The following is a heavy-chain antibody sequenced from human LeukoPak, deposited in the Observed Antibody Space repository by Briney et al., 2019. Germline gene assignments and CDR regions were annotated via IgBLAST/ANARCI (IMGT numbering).Heavy chain of an antibody. CDR1: GFTFSSYA. D-gene: IGHD3-3*01. V-gene: IGHV3-23*01. CDR3: AKDKVFGVVTRDPY. CDR2: ISGSGRST. J-gene: IGHJ4*02. Sequence: GGSLRLSCAASGFTFSSYAMSWDRQAPGKGLERVSVISGSGRSTYYADPVKGRVTNSRDNSKNTLYLQMNSLRAEDTAVYYCAKDKVFGVVTRDPYWGQGTLVSVSP.